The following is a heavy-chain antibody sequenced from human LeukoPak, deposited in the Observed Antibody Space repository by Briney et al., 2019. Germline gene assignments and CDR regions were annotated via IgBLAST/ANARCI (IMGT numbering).Heavy chain of an antibody. CDR1: GYTFTGYY. CDR2: INPNSGGT. Sequence: ASVKVSCKASGYTFTGYYMHWVRQAPGQGLEWMGWINPNSGGTNYAQKFQGRVTMTRDTSISTAYMELSRLRSDDTAVYYCARAGAGAYGGKKFQHWGQGTLVTVSS. CDR3: ARAGAGAYGGKKFQH. J-gene: IGHJ1*01. V-gene: IGHV1-2*02. D-gene: IGHD4-23*01.